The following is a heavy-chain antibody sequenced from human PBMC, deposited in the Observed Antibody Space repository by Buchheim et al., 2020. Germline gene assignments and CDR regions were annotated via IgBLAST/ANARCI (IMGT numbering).Heavy chain of an antibody. CDR1: GGSISSDGYS. CDR2: IYYSGST. V-gene: IGHV4-30-2*01. J-gene: IGHJ6*02. CDR3: ARRGGYSYGYHYYGMDV. Sequence: QLQLQQSGSGLVKPSQTLSLTCDVSGGSISSDGYSWSWIRQPPGKGLEWIGYIYYSGSTYYNPSLKSRVTISVDRSKNNFSLKLSSVTAADTAVYYCARRGGYSYGYHYYGMDVWGQGTT. D-gene: IGHD5-18*01.